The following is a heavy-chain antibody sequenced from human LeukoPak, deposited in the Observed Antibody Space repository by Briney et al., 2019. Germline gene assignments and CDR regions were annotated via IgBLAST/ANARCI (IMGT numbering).Heavy chain of an antibody. D-gene: IGHD6-6*01. Sequence: ASVKVSCKASGYTFISYYMHWVRQAPGQGLEWMGVINPSGGSTSYTQKFQGRVTITRNTSISTAYMELSSLRSEDTAVYYCARVGIAARALDYWGQGTLVTVSS. CDR2: INPSGGST. CDR3: ARVGIAARALDY. J-gene: IGHJ4*02. CDR1: GYTFISYY. V-gene: IGHV1-46*01.